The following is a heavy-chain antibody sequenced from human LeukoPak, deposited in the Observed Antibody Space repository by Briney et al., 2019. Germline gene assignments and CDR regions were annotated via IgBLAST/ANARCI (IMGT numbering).Heavy chain of an antibody. CDR3: ARVRDLWSGYYLDY. J-gene: IGHJ4*02. CDR2: VYSSGST. V-gene: IGHV4-59*01. CDR1: GGSFSGYY. D-gene: IGHD3-3*01. Sequence: SETLSLTCAVYGGSFSGYYWSWIRQPPGKGLEWIGYVYSSGSTNYNPSLKSRLTISIDTSKNQFSLKLNSVSDADTAVYYCARVRDLWSGYYLDYWGQGTLVTVSS.